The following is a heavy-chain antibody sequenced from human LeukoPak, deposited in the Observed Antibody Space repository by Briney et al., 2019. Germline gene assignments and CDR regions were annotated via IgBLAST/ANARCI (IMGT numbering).Heavy chain of an antibody. CDR3: AKEVTMVRGVIPHFDY. V-gene: IGHV3-30*18. Sequence: GGSLRLSCAASGFTFSSYGMHWVRQAPGKGLEWVAVISYDGSNKYYADSVKGRFTISRDNSKNTLYLQMNSLRAEDTAVYYCAKEVTMVRGVIPHFDYWGQGTLVTVSS. CDR1: GFTFSSYG. CDR2: ISYDGSNK. J-gene: IGHJ4*02. D-gene: IGHD3-10*01.